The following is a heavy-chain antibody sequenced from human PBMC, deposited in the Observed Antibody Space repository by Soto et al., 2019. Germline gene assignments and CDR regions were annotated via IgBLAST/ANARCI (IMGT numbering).Heavy chain of an antibody. CDR1: ACSIHDGH. V-gene: IGHV1-2*06. CDR2: SNPGTAGI. D-gene: IGHD2-2*01. Sequence: VRGCCATSACSIHDGHIQCVRQDPEQWLEWLGRSNPGTAGIHYLQKCQGRVTMNRESSSSTAYMELSGLKSEDTAVYYCAGHCTSTRCRYFFDYWGRGTLVTVSS. CDR3: AGHCTSTRCRYFFDY. J-gene: IGHJ4*02.